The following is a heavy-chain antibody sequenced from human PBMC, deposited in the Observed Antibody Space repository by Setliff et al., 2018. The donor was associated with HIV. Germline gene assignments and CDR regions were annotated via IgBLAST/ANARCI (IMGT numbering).Heavy chain of an antibody. CDR1: GDTFSSHA. V-gene: IGHV1-69*10. CDR2: IIPILGIA. Sequence: SVKVSCKASGDTFSSHAISWVRQAPGQGLEWMGGIIPILGIANYAQKFQGRVTITADKSTSTAYMELSSLRSDDTAVYCCARVPGDYDSTGYSPHDYWGQGTLVTVSS. D-gene: IGHD3-22*01. CDR3: ARVPGDYDSTGYSPHDY. J-gene: IGHJ4*02.